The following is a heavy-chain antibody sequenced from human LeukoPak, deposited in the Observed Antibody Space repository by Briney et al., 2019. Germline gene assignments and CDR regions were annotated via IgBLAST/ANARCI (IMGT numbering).Heavy chain of an antibody. Sequence: GGSLRLSCAAPGFTFSSYAMSWVRQAPGKGLEWVSAISGSGGSTYYADSVKGRFTISRDNSKNTLYLQMNSLRAEDTAVYYCAKDRQDYDSGDYFDYWGQGTLVTVSS. CDR3: AKDRQDYDSGDYFDY. CDR2: ISGSGGST. V-gene: IGHV3-23*01. CDR1: GFTFSSYA. J-gene: IGHJ4*02. D-gene: IGHD3-22*01.